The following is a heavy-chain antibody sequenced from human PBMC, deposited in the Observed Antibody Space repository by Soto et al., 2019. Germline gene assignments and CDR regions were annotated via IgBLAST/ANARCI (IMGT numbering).Heavy chain of an antibody. V-gene: IGHV1-69*04. Sequence: QVQLVQSGAEVKKPGSSVKVSCKASGGFYSIKTISWVRQAPGQGLEWMGRIIPLVHIINNAQKFQGRVAISAGKCTSTAYMELSSLKSDDTSIYFCASERRRDDSNTFDALDVWGQGTMVTVSS. CDR2: IIPLVHII. J-gene: IGHJ3*01. CDR3: ASERRRDDSNTFDALDV. D-gene: IGHD3-22*01. CDR1: GGFYSIKT.